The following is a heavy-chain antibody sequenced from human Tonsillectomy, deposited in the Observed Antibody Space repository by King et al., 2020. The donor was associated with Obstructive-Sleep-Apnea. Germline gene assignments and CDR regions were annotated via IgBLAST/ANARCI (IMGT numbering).Heavy chain of an antibody. CDR2: NSSSSSTI. J-gene: IGHJ6*02. CDR1: GFTFSSYS. CDR3: AVEGYYGDYVSYYYYYYGMDV. V-gene: IGHV3-48*04. D-gene: IGHD4-17*01. Sequence: VQLVESGGGLVQPGGSLRLSCAASGFTFSSYSMNWVRQAPGKGLEWVSYNSSSSSTIYYADSVKGRFTISRDNAKNSLSLQMNSRRAEDTAVYYCAVEGYYGDYVSYYYYYYGMDVWGQGTTVTVSS.